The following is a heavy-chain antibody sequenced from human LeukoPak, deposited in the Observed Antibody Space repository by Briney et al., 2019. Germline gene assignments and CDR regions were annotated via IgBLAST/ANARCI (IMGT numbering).Heavy chain of an antibody. V-gene: IGHV4-59*01. J-gene: IGHJ4*02. D-gene: IGHD3-3*01. CDR3: ARGVFGVVIIGGYFALDY. Sequence: PSETLSLTCTVSGHSISSYYWSWIPQPPGKGLECIRYNYYSWSTNYNPSLKSRVTISVDTSKHQFSLKLSSVTDADTDVYYCARGVFGVVIIGGYFALDYWGQGTLVTVSS. CDR2: NYYSWST. CDR1: GHSISSYY.